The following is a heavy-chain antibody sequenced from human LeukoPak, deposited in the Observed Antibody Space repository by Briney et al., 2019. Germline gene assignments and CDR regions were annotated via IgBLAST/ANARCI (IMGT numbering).Heavy chain of an antibody. CDR1: GFTFSSYW. V-gene: IGHV3-7*01. CDR2: IKQDGSGK. CDR3: ARREYSSSSTVDY. Sequence: GGSLRLSCAASGFTFSSYWMGWVRQAPGKGLEWVANIKQDGSGKYYVDSVKGRFTISRINAKNSLYLQMNSLRAEDTAVYYCARREYSSSSTVDYWGQGTLVTVSA. J-gene: IGHJ4*02. D-gene: IGHD6-6*01.